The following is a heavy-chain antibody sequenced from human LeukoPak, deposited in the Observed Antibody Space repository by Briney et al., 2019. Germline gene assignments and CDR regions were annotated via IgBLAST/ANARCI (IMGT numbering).Heavy chain of an antibody. CDR2: ISWNSGSI. V-gene: IGHV3-9*01. CDR1: GFTFDDYA. J-gene: IGHJ4*02. CDR3: AKVQRGSFDQGYSSGWYRDGEYFDY. D-gene: IGHD6-19*01. Sequence: PGGSLRLSCAASGFTFDDYAMHWVRQAPGKGLEWVSGISWNSGSIGYADSVKGRFTISRDNAKNSLYLQMNSLRAEDTALYYCAKVQRGSFDQGYSSGWYRDGEYFDYWGQGTLVTVSS.